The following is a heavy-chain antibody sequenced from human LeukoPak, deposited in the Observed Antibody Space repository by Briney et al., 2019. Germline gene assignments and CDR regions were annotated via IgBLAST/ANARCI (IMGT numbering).Heavy chain of an antibody. V-gene: IGHV3-74*01. Sequence: GGSLRLSCAASGFTFSDTWMHWVRQAPGEGLVWVSRIRSDGSDTRYAESVKGRFTISRDNAKNTLYLQMNSLRAEDTAVYYCAKDLDIVATIFDYWGQGTLVTVSS. J-gene: IGHJ4*02. CDR3: AKDLDIVATIFDY. CDR2: IRSDGSDT. CDR1: GFTFSDTW. D-gene: IGHD5-12*01.